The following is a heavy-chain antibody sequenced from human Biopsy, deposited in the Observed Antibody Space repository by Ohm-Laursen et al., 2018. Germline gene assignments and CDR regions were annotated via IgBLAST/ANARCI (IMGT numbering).Heavy chain of an antibody. CDR2: TNEDGSHT. J-gene: IGHJ3*01. Sequence: SLRLSCAASGFTFSRFWIHWVRQAPGKGLAWVSHTNEDGSHTDYADSVKGRLTISRDNAKSSLYLQMNSLRAEDTALYHCVKDKSYISFDLWGRGTMVTVSS. V-gene: IGHV3-74*01. CDR1: GFTFSRFW. CDR3: VKDKSYISFDL. D-gene: IGHD1-26*01.